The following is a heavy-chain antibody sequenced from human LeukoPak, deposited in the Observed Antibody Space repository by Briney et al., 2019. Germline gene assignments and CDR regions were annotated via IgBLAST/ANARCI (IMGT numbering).Heavy chain of an antibody. Sequence: PSETLSLTCTVSGDSMSGYYWSWIRQPPGKGLEWIGYIYDSGRSSCNSSLKSRVTISVDTSKNQFSLKLSSVTASDTAVYYCARMTYTSGDSWGHGTLVTVSS. CDR1: GDSMSGYY. CDR2: IYDSGRS. D-gene: IGHD3-10*01. V-gene: IGHV4-59*01. J-gene: IGHJ4*01. CDR3: ARMTYTSGDS.